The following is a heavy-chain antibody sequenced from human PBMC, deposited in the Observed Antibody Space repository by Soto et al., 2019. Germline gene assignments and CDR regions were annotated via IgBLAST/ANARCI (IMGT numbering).Heavy chain of an antibody. CDR1: GFSFRYYG. CDR2: ISYDGSDE. Sequence: QVQLVESGGGVVQPGRSLRLSCAASGFSFRYYGMHWVRQAPGKGLEWVALISYDGSDEYYADSVKGRFTISRDNSNNTLSLQINRPKSEDTAVYYCAKDRRGYGCNIFEYWGQGTVVTVSS. J-gene: IGHJ4*02. V-gene: IGHV3-30*18. D-gene: IGHD6-25*01. CDR3: AKDRRGYGCNIFEY.